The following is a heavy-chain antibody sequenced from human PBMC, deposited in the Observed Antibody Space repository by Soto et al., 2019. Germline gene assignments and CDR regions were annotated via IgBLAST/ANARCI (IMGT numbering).Heavy chain of an antibody. CDR2: ISSSSSYI. CDR1: GFTFSSYS. CDR3: ARDGNYDFWSGPYNWFDP. V-gene: IGHV3-21*01. Sequence: PGGSLRLSCAASGFTFSSYSMNWVHQAPGKGLEWVSSISSSSSYIYYADSVKGRFTISRDNAKNSLYLQMNSLRAEDTAVYYCARDGNYDFWSGPYNWFDPWGQGTLVTVSS. D-gene: IGHD3-3*01. J-gene: IGHJ5*02.